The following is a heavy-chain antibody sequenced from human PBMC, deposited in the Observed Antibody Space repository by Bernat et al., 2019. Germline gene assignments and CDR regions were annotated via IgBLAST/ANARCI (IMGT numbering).Heavy chain of an antibody. CDR1: GFTFDDYA. V-gene: IGHV3-43*02. CDR3: AKDRGGYFDWLSNSYYFDY. D-gene: IGHD3-9*01. Sequence: EVQLVESGGGVVQPGGSLRLSCAASGFTFDDYAMHWVRQAPGKGLEWVSLISGDGGSTYYADSVKGRFTISRDNSKNSLYLQMNSLRTEDTALYYCAKDRGGYFDWLSNSYYFDYRGQGTLVTVSS. J-gene: IGHJ4*02. CDR2: ISGDGGST.